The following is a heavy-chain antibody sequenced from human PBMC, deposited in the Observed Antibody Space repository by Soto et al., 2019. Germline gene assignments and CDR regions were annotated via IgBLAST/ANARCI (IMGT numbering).Heavy chain of an antibody. Sequence: EVQLLESGGALVQSGGSLRLSCAASGFTFSNFAMSWVRQAPGKGLEWVSGISGSGDNKHQADSVKGQFTISRDNSKDTRYLNMNSLRAEDTAVYYCGKGSDYVLKGTPSRKVQYYYYYMDVWGKGTTVTVSS. CDR3: GKGSDYVLKGTPSRKVQYYYYYMDV. J-gene: IGHJ6*03. CDR1: GFTFSNFA. V-gene: IGHV3-23*01. D-gene: IGHD3-16*01. CDR2: ISGSGDNK.